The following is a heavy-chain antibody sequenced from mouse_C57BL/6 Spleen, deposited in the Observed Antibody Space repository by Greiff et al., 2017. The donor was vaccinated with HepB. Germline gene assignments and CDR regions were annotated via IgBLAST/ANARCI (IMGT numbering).Heavy chain of an antibody. D-gene: IGHD1-1*01. CDR1: GFTFSDYY. CDR3: ARHYYDSSYYWYFDV. CDR2: ISNGGGST. Sequence: EVRLVESGGGLVQPGGSLKLSCAASGFTFSDYYMYWVRQTPEKRLEWVAYISNGGGSTYYPDTVKGRFTISRDNAKNTLYLQMSSLKSEDTAMYYCARHYYDSSYYWYFDVWGTGTTVTVSS. J-gene: IGHJ1*03. V-gene: IGHV5-12*01.